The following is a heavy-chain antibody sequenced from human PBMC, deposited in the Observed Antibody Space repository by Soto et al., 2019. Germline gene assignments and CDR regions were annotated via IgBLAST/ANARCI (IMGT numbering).Heavy chain of an antibody. Sequence: PSETLSLTCTVSGGSISSGDYYWSWIRQPPGKGLEWIGYIYYSGSTYYNPSLKSRVTISVDTSKNQFSLKLSSVTAADTAVYYCARETAAGRRLRFDPWGQGTLVTVSS. V-gene: IGHV4-30-4*01. CDR3: ARETAAGRRLRFDP. D-gene: IGHD6-13*01. CDR2: IYYSGST. CDR1: GGSISSGDYY. J-gene: IGHJ5*02.